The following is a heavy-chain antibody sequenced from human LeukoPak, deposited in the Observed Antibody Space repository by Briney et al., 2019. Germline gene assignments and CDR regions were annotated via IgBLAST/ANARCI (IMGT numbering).Heavy chain of an antibody. V-gene: IGHV4-31*03. Sequence: SQTLSLTCTVSGGSISSGGYYWSWIRQHPGKGLEWLGYIYYSGSTSYNPSLKSRATLSVDTSKNQFSLKLNSVTAADTAVYYCARDWSLDYWGQGTLVTVSS. D-gene: IGHD3-3*01. CDR3: ARDWSLDY. CDR2: IYYSGST. CDR1: GGSISSGGYY. J-gene: IGHJ4*02.